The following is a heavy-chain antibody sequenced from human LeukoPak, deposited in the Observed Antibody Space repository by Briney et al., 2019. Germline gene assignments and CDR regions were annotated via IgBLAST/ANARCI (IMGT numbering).Heavy chain of an antibody. J-gene: IGHJ3*02. CDR1: GYTFTSYG. CDR3: ASCGGQWLRFGRCYDAFDI. V-gene: IGHV1-18*01. D-gene: IGHD5-12*01. Sequence: ASVKVSCKASGYTFTSYGISWVRQAPGQGLEWMGWISAYNGNTNYAQKLQGRVTMTTDTSTSTAYMELRSLRSDDTAVYYCASCGGQWLRFGRCYDAFDIWGQGTMVTVSS. CDR2: ISAYNGNT.